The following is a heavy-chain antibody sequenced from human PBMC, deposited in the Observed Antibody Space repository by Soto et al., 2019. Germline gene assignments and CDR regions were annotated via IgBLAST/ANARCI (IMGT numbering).Heavy chain of an antibody. V-gene: IGHV3-15*01. Sequence: PGGSLRLSCAASGFTFSNAWMSWVRQAPGKGLEWVGRIKSKTDGGTTDYAAPVKGRFTISRDDSKNTLYLQMNSLKTEDTAVYYCTTDPQNYYYDSSDYWGQGTLVTVSS. CDR2: IKSKTDGGTT. D-gene: IGHD3-22*01. J-gene: IGHJ4*02. CDR1: GFTFSNAW. CDR3: TTDPQNYYYDSSDY.